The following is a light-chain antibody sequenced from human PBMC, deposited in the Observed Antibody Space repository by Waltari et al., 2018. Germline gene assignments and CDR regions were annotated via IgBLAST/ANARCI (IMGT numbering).Light chain of an antibody. J-gene: IGLJ2*01. CDR3: QTWGTGIVV. CDR1: SGNSSYA. Sequence: QLVVTQSPSASASLGASVKLTCTLDSGNSSYAVAWHQQQPKKGPRFLMKINSDGSHRKGDGIPDRFSGSSSGAERSLTISSLQSEDEADYYCQTWGTGIVVFGGGTRLTVL. CDR2: INSDGSH. V-gene: IGLV4-69*01.